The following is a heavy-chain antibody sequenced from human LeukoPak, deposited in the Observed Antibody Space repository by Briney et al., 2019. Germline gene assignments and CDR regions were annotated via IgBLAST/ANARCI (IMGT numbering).Heavy chain of an antibody. D-gene: IGHD1-14*01. Sequence: ASVKVSCKASGYTFTNFYLHWVRQAPGQGLEWMGIINPTTGSTTYAQKLQGRVTMTRDMSTSTVYMELSSLRSEDTAVYFSARDLNPQSIGMRAFDIWGQGTMVTASS. J-gene: IGHJ3*02. CDR2: INPTTGST. CDR3: ARDLNPQSIGMRAFDI. CDR1: GYTFTNFY. V-gene: IGHV1-46*01.